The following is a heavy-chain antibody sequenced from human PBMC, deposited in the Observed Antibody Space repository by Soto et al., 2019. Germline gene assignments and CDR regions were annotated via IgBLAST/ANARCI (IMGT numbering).Heavy chain of an antibody. CDR1: GYTFTSYS. J-gene: IGHJ4*02. D-gene: IGHD2-15*01. CDR3: ARGACSGGGCYSFYFDY. CDR2: INTGKDNT. Sequence: QVQLVQSGAEVKKPGASVKVSCKASGYTFTSYSMHWVRQAPGQRLEWMGWINTGKDNTEYSQKFLGRATITRDTSANTAYMELSSRGSEDTAVYFCARGACSGGGCYSFYFDYWGQGTLVTVSS. V-gene: IGHV1-3*04.